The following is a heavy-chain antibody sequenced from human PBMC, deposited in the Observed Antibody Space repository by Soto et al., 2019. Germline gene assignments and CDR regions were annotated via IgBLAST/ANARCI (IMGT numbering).Heavy chain of an antibody. V-gene: IGHV3-23*01. CDR2: ISGGGFKK. CDR1: GFIFENFG. Sequence: GGSLRLSCAASGFIFENFGMSWVRQAPGKGLEWISSISGGGFKKYYADSVKGRFTISRDNSKSTVYLELNNLSAEDTAVYHCAKNQGVELVPLATVDWFDPWGQGSVVTVPQ. D-gene: IGHD1-26*01. J-gene: IGHJ5*02. CDR3: AKNQGVELVPLATVDWFDP.